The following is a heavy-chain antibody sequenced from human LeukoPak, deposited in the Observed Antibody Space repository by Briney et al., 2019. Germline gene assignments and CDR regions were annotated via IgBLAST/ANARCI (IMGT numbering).Heavy chain of an antibody. CDR1: GFTFGTYW. CDR3: AELGITMIGGV. J-gene: IGHJ6*04. Sequence: GGSLRLSCGASGFTFGTYWMHWVRQAPGKGLVWVSGINSDGGTTTYADSAKGRFTISRDNAKNSLYLQMNSLRAEDTAVYYCAELGITMIGGVWGKGTTVTISS. D-gene: IGHD3-10*02. CDR2: INSDGGTT. V-gene: IGHV3-74*01.